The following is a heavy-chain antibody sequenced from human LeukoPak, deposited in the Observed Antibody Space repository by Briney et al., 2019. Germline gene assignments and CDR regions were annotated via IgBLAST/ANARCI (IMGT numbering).Heavy chain of an antibody. V-gene: IGHV3-21*01. J-gene: IGHJ4*02. CDR2: ISSFSYI. CDR3: ARDRYYHDTSGYYPGYLFDY. CDR1: GFTFSSYA. Sequence: KPGRSLRLSCAASGFTFSSYAMSWVRQAPGKGLEWVSSISSFSYIYYADSVTGRFTISRDNAKNSLYLQMNSLRAEDTAVYYCARDRYYHDTSGYYPGYLFDYWGQGTLVTVSS. D-gene: IGHD3-22*01.